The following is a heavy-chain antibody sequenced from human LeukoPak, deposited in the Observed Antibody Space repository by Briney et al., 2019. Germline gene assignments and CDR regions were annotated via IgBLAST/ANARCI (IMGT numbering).Heavy chain of an antibody. J-gene: IGHJ4*02. V-gene: IGHV4-61*02. CDR3: ARQTGSGLFILP. D-gene: IGHD3/OR15-3a*01. Sequence: SETLSLTCTVSGGSISSGSYNWTWIRQPAGKGVEWIGRIDTSGSTNYNPSLKSRVTISVDTSKNQFSLKLNSVTAADTAVYYCARQTGSGLFILPGGQGTLVTVSS. CDR2: IDTSGST. CDR1: GGSISSGSYN.